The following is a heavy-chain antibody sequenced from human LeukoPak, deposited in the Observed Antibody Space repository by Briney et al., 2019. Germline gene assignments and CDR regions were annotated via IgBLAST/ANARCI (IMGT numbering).Heavy chain of an antibody. J-gene: IGHJ4*02. CDR2: ISLTGRT. Sequence: SETLSLTCGVPGGSISTTNWWSWVRQPPGQGLECVGEISLTGRTNYNPSLNGRVTMSLDESSNQLSLNLTSLTAADTAIYYCSRESGAFCPFGYWGQGTLVIVPS. V-gene: IGHV4-4*02. D-gene: IGHD1-26*01. CDR3: SRESGAFCPFGY. CDR1: GGSISTTNW.